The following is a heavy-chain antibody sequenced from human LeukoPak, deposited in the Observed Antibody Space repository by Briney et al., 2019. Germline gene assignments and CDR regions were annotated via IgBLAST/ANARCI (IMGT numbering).Heavy chain of an antibody. D-gene: IGHD2-2*01. CDR2: MNPSGGTT. CDR3: ARDPEFVVPAALGPIYYYYMDV. Sequence: ASVKVSCKASGYTFTRYYIHWVRQAPGQGLEWMGKMNPSGGTTTYAQKFQGRVTMTRDTSISTAYMELSRLRSDDTAVYYCARDPEFVVPAALGPIYYYYMDVWGKGTTVTVSS. J-gene: IGHJ6*03. V-gene: IGHV1-2*02. CDR1: GYTFTRYY.